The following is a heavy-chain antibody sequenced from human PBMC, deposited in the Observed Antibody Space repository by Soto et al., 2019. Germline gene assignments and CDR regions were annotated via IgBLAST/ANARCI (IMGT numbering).Heavy chain of an antibody. CDR2: IWYDGSNK. D-gene: IGHD3-10*01. J-gene: IGHJ6*02. V-gene: IGHV3-33*01. CDR3: ARGGVPDRYGDPGVEGENDDDGMDV. CDR1: GFTFSSYG. Sequence: QVQLVESGGGVVQPGRSLRLSCAASGFTFSSYGMHWVRQAPGKGLEWVAVIWYDGSNKYYADSVKGRFTISRDNSKSPQYXXMXSXRAEDTAVFYCARGGVPDRYGDPGVEGENDDDGMDVCGQGTTVTVS.